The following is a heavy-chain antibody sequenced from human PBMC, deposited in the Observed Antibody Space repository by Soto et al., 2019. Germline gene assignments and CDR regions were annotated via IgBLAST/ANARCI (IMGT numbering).Heavy chain of an antibody. CDR1: GFTFSSYS. Sequence: EVQLVESGGGLVKPGGSLRLSCAASGFTFSSYSMNWVRQAPGKGLEWVSSISSSSSYIYYADSVKGRFTISRDNAKNSLYLQLHSLRAEDTAVYYCARSPGAIAAAYNWYFDLWGRGTLVTVSS. V-gene: IGHV3-21*01. D-gene: IGHD6-13*01. J-gene: IGHJ2*01. CDR2: ISSSSSYI. CDR3: ARSPGAIAAAYNWYFDL.